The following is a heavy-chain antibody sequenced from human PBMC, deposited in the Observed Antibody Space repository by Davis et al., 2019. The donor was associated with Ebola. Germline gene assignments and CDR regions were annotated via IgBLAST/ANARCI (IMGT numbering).Heavy chain of an antibody. Sequence: GGSLRLSCAASGFTFSSYAMSWVRQAPGKGLEWVSAISGSGGSTYYADSVKGRFTISRDNSKNTLYLQMNSLRAEDTAVYYCARRRGWDGYKWGNFDYWGQGTLVTVSS. D-gene: IGHD5-24*01. CDR2: ISGSGGST. J-gene: IGHJ4*02. CDR1: GFTFSSYA. V-gene: IGHV3-23*01. CDR3: ARRRGWDGYKWGNFDY.